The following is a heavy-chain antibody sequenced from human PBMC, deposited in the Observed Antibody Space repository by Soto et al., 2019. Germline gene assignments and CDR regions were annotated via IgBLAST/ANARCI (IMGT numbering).Heavy chain of an antibody. Sequence: QITLNESGPTVVRPTETLTLTCRFSGFSLTTSGVGVGCIRQSPGTAPEWLALIYWDDDKRYSASLKSRLTISKETSKNQVVLTVSDLDPTDTATYYCAHRVLRTVFGVVTTTAIYFDFWGQGTPVAVSS. CDR3: AHRVLRTVFGVVTTTAIYFDF. CDR2: IYWDDDK. J-gene: IGHJ4*02. CDR1: GFSLTTSGVG. V-gene: IGHV2-5*02. D-gene: IGHD3-3*01.